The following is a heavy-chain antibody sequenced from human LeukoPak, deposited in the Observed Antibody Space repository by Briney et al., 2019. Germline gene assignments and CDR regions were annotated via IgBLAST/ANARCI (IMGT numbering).Heavy chain of an antibody. Sequence: ASVKVSCKASGYTFTSYDINWVRQATGQGLEWMGWMNPNSGNTGYAQKFQGRVTITRNTSISTAYMELSSLRSEDTAVYYCARGGDSSSWYKVTNWFDPWGQGTLVTVSS. CDR2: MNPNSGNT. D-gene: IGHD6-13*01. CDR1: GYTFTSYD. CDR3: ARGGDSSSWYKVTNWFDP. J-gene: IGHJ5*02. V-gene: IGHV1-8*03.